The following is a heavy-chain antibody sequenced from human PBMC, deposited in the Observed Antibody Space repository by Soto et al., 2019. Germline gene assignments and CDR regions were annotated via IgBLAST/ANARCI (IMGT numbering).Heavy chain of an antibody. Sequence: QVQLVESGGGVVQPGGSLRLSCVASGFTFSSQAMHWVRQAPGKGLDWVAVISNDGNRKYSADSLKGRFTISRDNYMDTLYLQMNSLRVAVASVYYCARVISSHGSVGTPEIWCQGTMVTV. CDR3: ARVISSHGSVGTPEI. J-gene: IGHJ3*02. CDR1: GFTFSSQA. CDR2: ISNDGNRK. V-gene: IGHV3-30-3*01. D-gene: IGHD7-27*01.